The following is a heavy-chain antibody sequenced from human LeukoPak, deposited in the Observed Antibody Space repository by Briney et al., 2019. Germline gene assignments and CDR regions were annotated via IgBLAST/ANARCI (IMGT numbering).Heavy chain of an antibody. J-gene: IGHJ6*04. Sequence: PGRSLRLSCAVSGYTYWRYGMHWVRQAPGKGLEWVAVVSFDGNSEYYGDSVKGRFTISRDNSKNTLYLQMNSLRAEATALYYCAKESYSNFIRFTHHGMTVWGEATSLTASS. CDR3: AKESYSNFIRFTHHGMTV. V-gene: IGHV3-30*18. CDR2: VSFDGNSE. CDR1: GYTYWRYG. D-gene: IGHD4-11*01.